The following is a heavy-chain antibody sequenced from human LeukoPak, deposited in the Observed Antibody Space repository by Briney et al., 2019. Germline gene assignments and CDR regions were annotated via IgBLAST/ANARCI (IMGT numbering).Heavy chain of an antibody. CDR2: IRYDGSNK. CDR3: AKDSFAYSSGWWSDY. D-gene: IGHD6-19*01. J-gene: IGHJ4*02. V-gene: IGHV3-30*02. Sequence: PGGSLRLSCAASGFTFSSYGMHWVRQAPGKGLEWVAFIRYDGSNKYYADSVKGRFTISRDNSKNTLYLQMNSLRAEDTAVYYCAKDSFAYSSGWWSDYWGQGTLVTVSS. CDR1: GFTFSSYG.